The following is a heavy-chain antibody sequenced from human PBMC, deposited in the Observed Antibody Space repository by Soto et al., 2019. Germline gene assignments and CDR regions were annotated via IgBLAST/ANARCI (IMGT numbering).Heavy chain of an antibody. CDR2: IYHSGST. CDR1: CVSISSYY. CDR3: ARVPSP. V-gene: IGHV4-59*12. Sequence: SETLSLTCTVSCVSISSYYWSWIRQPPGKGLEWIGYIYHSGSTYYNPSLKSRVTISVDRSKNQFSLKLSSVTAADTAVYYCARVPSPWGQGTLVTV. J-gene: IGHJ5*02.